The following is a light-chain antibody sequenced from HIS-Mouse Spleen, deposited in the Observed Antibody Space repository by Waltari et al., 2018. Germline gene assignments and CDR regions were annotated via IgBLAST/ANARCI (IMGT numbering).Light chain of an antibody. Sequence: QSALTQPPSASGSPGQSVPIPCTGTSSDVGGYNYVPWYQQHPGKAPKLLIYEVSKRPSGVPDRFSGSKSGNTASLTVSGLQAEDEADYYCSSYAGSNNLGVFGTGTKVTVL. CDR1: SSDVGGYNY. CDR3: SSYAGSNNLGV. CDR2: EVS. J-gene: IGLJ1*01. V-gene: IGLV2-8*01.